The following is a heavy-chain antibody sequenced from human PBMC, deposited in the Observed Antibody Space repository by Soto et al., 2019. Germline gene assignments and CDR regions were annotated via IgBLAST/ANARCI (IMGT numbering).Heavy chain of an antibody. V-gene: IGHV1-69*12. D-gene: IGHD2-15*01. CDR2: IIPIFGTA. CDR3: ARVRGYCSGGSCYQTDGFDP. J-gene: IGHJ5*02. Sequence: QVQLVQSGAEVKKPGSSVKVSCKASGGTFSSYAISWVRQAPGQGLEWMGGIIPIFGTANYAQKFQGRITITAYEATSTASMELSSLRSEDTAVYYCARVRGYCSGGSCYQTDGFDPWGQGTLVTVSS. CDR1: GGTFSSYA.